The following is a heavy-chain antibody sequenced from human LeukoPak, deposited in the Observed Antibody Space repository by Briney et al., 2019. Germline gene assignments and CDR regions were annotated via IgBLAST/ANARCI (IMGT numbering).Heavy chain of an antibody. CDR1: GGSISSGGYS. D-gene: IGHD6-13*01. Sequence: PSETLSLTCAVSGGSISSGGYSWSWIRQPPGKGLEWIGYIYHSGSTYYNPSLKSRVTISVDRSKNQFSLKLSSVTAADTAVYYCARGASSMGSYGMDVWGQGTTVTVSS. CDR3: ARGASSMGSYGMDV. V-gene: IGHV4-30-2*01. CDR2: IYHSGST. J-gene: IGHJ6*02.